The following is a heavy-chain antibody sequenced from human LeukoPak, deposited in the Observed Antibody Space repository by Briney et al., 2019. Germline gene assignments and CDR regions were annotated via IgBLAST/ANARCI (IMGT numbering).Heavy chain of an antibody. Sequence: GGSLRLTCAASGFTFSKYWMLWVRQAPGKGLESVSRINTDGTVTTYADSVKGRFTVSRDNADNTMFLQMNSVRDEDTAVYYCATKQWLAPPPDSWGQGTPVTVSS. D-gene: IGHD6-19*01. CDR3: ATKQWLAPPPDS. CDR1: GFTFSKYW. CDR2: INTDGTVT. J-gene: IGHJ4*02. V-gene: IGHV3-74*01.